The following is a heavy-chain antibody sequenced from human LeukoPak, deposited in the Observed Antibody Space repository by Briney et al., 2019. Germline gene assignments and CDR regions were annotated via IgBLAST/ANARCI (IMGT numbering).Heavy chain of an antibody. D-gene: IGHD3-16*02. V-gene: IGHV4-34*01. CDR1: GGSFSGYY. J-gene: IGHJ4*02. Sequence: SETLSLTCAVYGGSFSGYYWSWIRQPPGKGLEWIGEINHSGSTNYNPSLKSRVTISVDTSKNQFSLKLRSVTAADTAVYYCARGIDSVWGSYRLYFDYWGPGTLVTVSS. CDR2: INHSGST. CDR3: ARGIDSVWGSYRLYFDY.